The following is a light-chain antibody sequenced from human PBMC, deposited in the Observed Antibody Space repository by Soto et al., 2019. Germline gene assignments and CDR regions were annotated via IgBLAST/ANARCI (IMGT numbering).Light chain of an antibody. Sequence: QSALTQPASVSGSPGQSITISCTGSSSDVGVYKYGSWYQQHPGKAPRLMIYEVSNRPSGVSSRFSGSKSGNTASLTISGLQAEDEADYYCSSYASSSSLVFGGGTKLTVL. CDR1: SSDVGVYKY. CDR2: EVS. J-gene: IGLJ3*02. CDR3: SSYASSSSLV. V-gene: IGLV2-14*01.